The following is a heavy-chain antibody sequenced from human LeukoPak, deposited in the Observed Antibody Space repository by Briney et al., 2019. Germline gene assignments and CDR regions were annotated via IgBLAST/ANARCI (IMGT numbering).Heavy chain of an antibody. V-gene: IGHV4-39*01. CDR2: IYYSGST. CDR1: GGSISSSNYY. CDR3: ARLGRTVTPYALDY. Sequence: TSSETLSLTCTVSGGSISSSNYYWGWIRQPPGKGLEWIGNIYYSGSTFYNSSLKSRVTIFADTSRTQFSLKLTSVTAADTAVYYCARLGRTVTPYALDYWGQGTLVTVSS. D-gene: IGHD4-17*01. J-gene: IGHJ4*02.